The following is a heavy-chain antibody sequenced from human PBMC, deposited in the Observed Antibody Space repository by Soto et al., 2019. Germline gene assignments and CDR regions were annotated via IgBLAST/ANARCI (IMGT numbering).Heavy chain of an antibody. J-gene: IGHJ6*03. V-gene: IGHV4-34*01. D-gene: IGHD2-2*01. CDR2: INHSGST. CDR3: AREGNNIVVAEYYYYMDV. Sequence: SETLSLTCAVYGGSFSGYYWSWIRQPSGKGLEWIGEINHSGSTNYNPSIKRQVNKSEDQSKKQLSMKQTTATASDTAVYYCAREGNNIVVAEYYYYMDVWGKGTTVT. CDR1: GGSFSGYY.